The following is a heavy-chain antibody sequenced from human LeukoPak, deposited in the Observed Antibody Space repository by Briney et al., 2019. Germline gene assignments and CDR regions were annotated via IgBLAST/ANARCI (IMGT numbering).Heavy chain of an antibody. CDR2: IYPGDSDT. CDR1: GYSFTNYW. CDR3: ARQGGNKHYYYGMDV. D-gene: IGHD5-12*01. J-gene: IGHJ6*02. Sequence: GESLKISCKGSGYSFTNYWIAWVRQMPGKGLEWMGIIYPGDSDTTYTPSFQGQVTFSVDKSLSTAYLQWSSLKASDTAIYYCARQGGNKHYYYGMDVWGQGTTVTVSS. V-gene: IGHV5-51*01.